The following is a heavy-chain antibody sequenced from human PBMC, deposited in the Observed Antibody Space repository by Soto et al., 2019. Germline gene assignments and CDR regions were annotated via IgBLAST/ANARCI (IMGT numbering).Heavy chain of an antibody. CDR1: GVSIGGGDYY. Sequence: QVQLQESGPGLVKPSQTLSLTCTVSGVSIGGGDYYWTWIRQPPGKGLEWIAYIYYSGSTYYNPSLNSRLVMPDDTSTTQYPLKLNSVTAADTAVYYCARANKDGSGTYRLDYWGQGTLVTVSS. D-gene: IGHD3-10*01. CDR2: IYYSGST. V-gene: IGHV4-30-4*01. J-gene: IGHJ4*02. CDR3: ARANKDGSGTYRLDY.